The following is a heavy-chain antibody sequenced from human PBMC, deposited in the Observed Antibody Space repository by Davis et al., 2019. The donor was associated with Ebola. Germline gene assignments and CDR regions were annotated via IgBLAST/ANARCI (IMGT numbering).Heavy chain of an antibody. CDR2: ISYDGSNK. J-gene: IGHJ6*02. Sequence: GESLKISCAASGFTFSSYAMHWVRQAPGKGLEWVAVISYDGSNKYYADSVKGRFTISRDNSKNTLYLQMNSLRAEDTAVYYCARGGDIVVVPAASEDYYGMDVWGQGTTVTVSS. V-gene: IGHV3-30-3*01. CDR3: ARGGDIVVVPAASEDYYGMDV. D-gene: IGHD2-2*01. CDR1: GFTFSSYA.